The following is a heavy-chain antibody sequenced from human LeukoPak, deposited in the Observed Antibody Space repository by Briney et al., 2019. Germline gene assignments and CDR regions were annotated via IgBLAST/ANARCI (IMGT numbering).Heavy chain of an antibody. CDR1: DGSFGAHY. CDR3: AREASGSPDFFDS. V-gene: IGHV4-34*01. Sequence: SETLSLTCAVYDGSFGAHYWSWIRQPPGKGLDWIGEIDHSGSTNYNPSLKSRVTISVATSKNQFSLKLNSVTAAETAVYYCAREASGSPDFFDSWGQGSLVTVSS. J-gene: IGHJ4*02. CDR2: IDHSGST. D-gene: IGHD1-26*01.